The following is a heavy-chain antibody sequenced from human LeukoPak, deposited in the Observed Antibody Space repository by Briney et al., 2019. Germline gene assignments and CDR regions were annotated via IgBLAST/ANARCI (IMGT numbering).Heavy chain of an antibody. CDR3: ARSSGYDPLDS. CDR1: GYTFTGYY. V-gene: IGHV1-2*02. CDR2: INPNSGGT. J-gene: IGHJ4*02. D-gene: IGHD5-12*01. Sequence: ASVKVSCKASGYTFTGYYMHWVRQAPGQGLEWMGWINPNSGGTRYAQKFQGRVTMTRDTSISTAYMELSRLRSDDTAVYYCARSSGYDPLDSWGQGTLVTVSS.